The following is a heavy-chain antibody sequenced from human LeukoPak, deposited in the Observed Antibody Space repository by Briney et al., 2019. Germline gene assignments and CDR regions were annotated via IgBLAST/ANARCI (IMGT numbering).Heavy chain of an antibody. CDR1: GGTFSSYA. D-gene: IGHD3-22*01. J-gene: IGHJ4*02. Sequence: ASVKVSCKAPGGTFSSYAISWVRQAPGQGLEWMGGIIPIFGTANYAQKFQGKVTITADKSTSTAYMELSSLRSEDTAVYYCARAVLLFDSSGYYYFDYWGQGTLVTVSS. CDR2: IIPIFGTA. CDR3: ARAVLLFDSSGYYYFDY. V-gene: IGHV1-69*06.